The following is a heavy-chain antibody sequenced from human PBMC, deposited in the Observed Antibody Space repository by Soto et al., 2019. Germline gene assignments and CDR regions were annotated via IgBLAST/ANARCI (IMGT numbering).Heavy chain of an antibody. D-gene: IGHD3-3*01. Sequence: QVQLQESGPGLVKPLETLSLSCTVSGDSISSSSSYYWGWIRQPPGKGLEWIANMYYSGSKYYNPSLKSRATISQRTSENQFSLKLSSVTAADTAVYYCARIKIVGILTYYMDVWGKGTPVTVSS. CDR1: GDSISSSSSYY. J-gene: IGHJ6*03. V-gene: IGHV4-39*01. CDR3: ARIKIVGILTYYMDV. CDR2: MYYSGSK.